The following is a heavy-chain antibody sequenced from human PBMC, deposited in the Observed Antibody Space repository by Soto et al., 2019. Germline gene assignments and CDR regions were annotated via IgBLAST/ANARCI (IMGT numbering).Heavy chain of an antibody. D-gene: IGHD2-2*01. Sequence: SGPTLVNPTQTLTLTCTFSGFLLSTSGVGVGWIRQPPGKALEWLALIYWDDDKRYSPSLKSRLTITKDTSKNQAVLTMTNMDPVDTATYYCAHWHHSTSRFDYWGQGTLVTVS. V-gene: IGHV2-5*02. J-gene: IGHJ4*02. CDR3: AHWHHSTSRFDY. CDR2: IYWDDDK. CDR1: GFLLSTSGVG.